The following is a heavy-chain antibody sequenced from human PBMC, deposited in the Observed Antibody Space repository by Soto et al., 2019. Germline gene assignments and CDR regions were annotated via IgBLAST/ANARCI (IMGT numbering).Heavy chain of an antibody. CDR1: GDSINSVDYY. CDR2: IYYSRSD. J-gene: IGHJ4*02. Sequence: SETLSLTCTVSGDSINSVDYYWSWLRQPPGKGLEWIGYIYYSRSDYYNPSLGRRATITIDTSRNQFSLNLMSVTAADTAVYYCARVVQFYDSSGYSFYYFDYWGQGALVTVSS. V-gene: IGHV4-30-4*01. CDR3: ARVVQFYDSSGYSFYYFDY. D-gene: IGHD3-22*01.